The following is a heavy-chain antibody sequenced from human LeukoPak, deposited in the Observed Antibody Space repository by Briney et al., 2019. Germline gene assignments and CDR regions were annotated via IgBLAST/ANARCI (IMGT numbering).Heavy chain of an antibody. J-gene: IGHJ5*02. CDR3: AREGAGIAAAGTEYNWFDP. V-gene: IGHV4-59*01. CDR1: GGSISSYY. Sequence: SETLSLTCTVSGGSISSYYWSWIRQPPGKGLEWIGYIYYSGSTNYNPSLKSRVTISVDTSKNQFSLKLSSVTAADTAVYYCAREGAGIAAAGTEYNWFDPWGQGTLVTVSS. CDR2: IYYSGST. D-gene: IGHD6-13*01.